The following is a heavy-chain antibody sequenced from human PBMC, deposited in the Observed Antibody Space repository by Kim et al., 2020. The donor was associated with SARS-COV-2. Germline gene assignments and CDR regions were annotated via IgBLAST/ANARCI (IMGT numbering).Heavy chain of an antibody. CDR2: ISAYNGNT. D-gene: IGHD2-2*01. CDR3: ARDKTLWGYCSSTSCYAGQSGIDY. CDR1: GYTFTSYG. V-gene: IGHV1-18*04. Sequence: ASVKVSCKASGYTFTSYGISWVRQAPGQGLEWMGWISAYNGNTNYAQKLQGRVTMTTDTSTSTAYMELRSLRSDDTAVYYCARDKTLWGYCSSTSCYAGQSGIDYWGQGTLVTVSS. J-gene: IGHJ4*02.